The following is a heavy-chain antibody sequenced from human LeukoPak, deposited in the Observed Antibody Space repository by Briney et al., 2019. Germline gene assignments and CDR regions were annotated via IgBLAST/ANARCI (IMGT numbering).Heavy chain of an antibody. CDR1: GGSISSYY. Sequence: SETLSLTCTVSGGSISSYYWSWIRQPPGKGLEWIGEINHSGSTNYNPSLKSRVTISVDTSKNQFSLKLSSVTAADTAVYYCARDDYGDYYYYYGMDVWGQGTTVTVSS. CDR2: INHSGST. D-gene: IGHD4-17*01. V-gene: IGHV4-34*01. CDR3: ARDDYGDYYYYYGMDV. J-gene: IGHJ6*02.